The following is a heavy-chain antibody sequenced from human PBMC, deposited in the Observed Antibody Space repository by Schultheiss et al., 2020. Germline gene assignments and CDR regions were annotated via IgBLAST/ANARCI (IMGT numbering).Heavy chain of an antibody. J-gene: IGHJ3*02. CDR1: GFTFSDYY. CDR3: ARGSYYDSSGYDAFDI. V-gene: IGHV3-11*01. D-gene: IGHD3-22*01. Sequence: LSLTCAASGFTFSDYYMSWIRQAPGKGLEWVSYISSSGSTIYYADSVKGRFTISRDNAKNSLYLQMNSLRAEDTAVYYCARGSYYDSSGYDAFDIWGQGTMVTVSS. CDR2: ISSSGSTI.